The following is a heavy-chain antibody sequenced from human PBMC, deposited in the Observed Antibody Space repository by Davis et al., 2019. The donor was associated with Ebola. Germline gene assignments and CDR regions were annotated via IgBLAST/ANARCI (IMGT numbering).Heavy chain of an antibody. Sequence: GESLKISCAASGFTFDDYAMHWVRQAPGKGLEWVANIKQDGSEKYYVDSVKGRFTISRDNAKNSLYLQMNSLRAEDTAVYYCARDPVVPGVNFYGMDVWGQGTTVTVSS. J-gene: IGHJ6*02. CDR2: IKQDGSEK. CDR1: GFTFDDYA. D-gene: IGHD2-2*01. CDR3: ARDPVVPGVNFYGMDV. V-gene: IGHV3-7*03.